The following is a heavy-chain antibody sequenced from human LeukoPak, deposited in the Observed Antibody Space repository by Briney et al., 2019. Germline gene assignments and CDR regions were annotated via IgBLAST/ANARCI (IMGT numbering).Heavy chain of an antibody. CDR3: AREIERGSTPYMDV. V-gene: IGHV3-21*01. CDR2: ISSSSSHI. J-gene: IGHJ6*04. D-gene: IGHD5/OR15-5a*01. CDR1: GFTFSSYC. Sequence: GGSLRLSCAASGFTFSSYCLNWVRQAPGEGLEWVSSISSSSSHIYYADSLKGRFTIPRDNAKNSLYLQMNSLRAEDTAVYFCAREIERGSTPYMDVWGKGTTVTVSS.